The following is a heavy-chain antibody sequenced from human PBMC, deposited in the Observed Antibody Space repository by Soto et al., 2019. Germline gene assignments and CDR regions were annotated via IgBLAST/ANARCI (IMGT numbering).Heavy chain of an antibody. J-gene: IGHJ4*02. CDR1: GCSISSYY. Sequence: SDILSLTCTVSGCSISSYYWSWIRQPPGKGLEWIGYIYYSGSTNYNPSLKSRVTISVDTSKNQFSLKLSSVTAADTAVYYCARADGSGSYYLFDYWGQGTLVTVSS. CDR2: IYYSGST. V-gene: IGHV4-59*07. CDR3: ARADGSGSYYLFDY. D-gene: IGHD3-10*01.